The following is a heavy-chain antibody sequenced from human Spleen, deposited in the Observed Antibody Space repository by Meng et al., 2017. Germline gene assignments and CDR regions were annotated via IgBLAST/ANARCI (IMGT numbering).Heavy chain of an antibody. CDR1: GFTFSSYA. V-gene: IGHV3-23*01. CDR3: AKDGRLLWFGVRVIMDV. Sequence: GESLKISCAASGFTFSSYAMGGVRQAPGKGLEWVSAISGSGGSTYYADSVKGRFTISRDNSKNTLDLQMNSLGAEDTSVYHCAKDGRLLWFGVRVIMDVWGQGTTVTVSS. J-gene: IGHJ6*01. CDR2: ISGSGGST. D-gene: IGHD3-10*01.